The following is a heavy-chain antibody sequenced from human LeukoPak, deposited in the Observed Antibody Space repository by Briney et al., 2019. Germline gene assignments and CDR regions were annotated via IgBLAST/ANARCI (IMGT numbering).Heavy chain of an antibody. D-gene: IGHD2-15*01. V-gene: IGHV1-69*04. CDR3: ARRYCSGGSCYAPIDY. Sequence: ASVKVSCKASGGTFSSYAISWVRQAPGQGLEWMGRIIPILGIANYAQKFQGRVTITADKSTSTAYMELSSLRSEDTAVYYCARRYCSGGSCYAPIDYWGQGTLVTVSS. J-gene: IGHJ4*02. CDR2: IIPILGIA. CDR1: GGTFSSYA.